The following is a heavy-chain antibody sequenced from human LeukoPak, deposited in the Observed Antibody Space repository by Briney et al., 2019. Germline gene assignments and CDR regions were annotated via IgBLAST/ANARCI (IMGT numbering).Heavy chain of an antibody. CDR2: ISVYNGNT. D-gene: IGHD4-23*01. V-gene: IGHV1-18*01. CDR3: ARDRTSTVATPSDAFDI. Sequence: ASVKVSRKASGYTFISHTISWVRQAPGQGPEWMGWISVYNGNTNYAQKLQGRVTMTTDTSTSTAYMELRSLRSDDTAVYYCARDRTSTVATPSDAFDIWGQGTMVTVSS. J-gene: IGHJ3*02. CDR1: GYTFISHT.